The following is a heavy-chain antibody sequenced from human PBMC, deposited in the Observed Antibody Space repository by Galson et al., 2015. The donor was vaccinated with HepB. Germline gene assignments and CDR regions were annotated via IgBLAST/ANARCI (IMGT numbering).Heavy chain of an antibody. CDR3: AHRDSSGYHWYFDL. D-gene: IGHD3-22*01. V-gene: IGHV2-5*02. Sequence: PALVKPTQTLTLTCTFSGFSLSTSGVGVGWIRQPPGKALEWLALIYWDDDKRYSPSLKSRLTITKDTSKNQVVLTMTNMDPVDTATYYCAHRDSSGYHWYFDLWGRGTLVTVSS. CDR2: IYWDDDK. CDR1: GFSLSTSGVG. J-gene: IGHJ2*01.